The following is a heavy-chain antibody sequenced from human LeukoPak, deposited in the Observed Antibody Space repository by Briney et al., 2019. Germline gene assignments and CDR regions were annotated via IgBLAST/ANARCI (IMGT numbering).Heavy chain of an antibody. Sequence: PSQTLSLTCTVSVGSISRAGYYRSWIRQHPRKGLEWLWYINYGGSTYYNPSLKSRVTISVDTSKSQFCLKLSSVTAADTAVYYCAIDGVSIAGVGGDAFDIWGQGTMVTVSS. CDR1: VGSISRAGYY. CDR3: AIDGVSIAGVGGDAFDI. CDR2: INYGGST. J-gene: IGHJ3*02. D-gene: IGHD6-13*01. V-gene: IGHV4-31*03.